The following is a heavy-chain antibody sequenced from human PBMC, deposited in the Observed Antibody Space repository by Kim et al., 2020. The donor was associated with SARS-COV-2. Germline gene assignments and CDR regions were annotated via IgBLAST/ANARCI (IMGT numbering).Heavy chain of an antibody. CDR1: GGSISSYY. CDR2: IYYSGST. J-gene: IGHJ6*02. V-gene: IGHV4-59*08. D-gene: IGHD5-18*01. Sequence: SETLSLTCTVSGGSISSYYWSWIRQPPGKGLEWIGYIYYSGSTNYNPSLKSRVTISVDTSKNQFSLKLSSVTAADTAVYYCARFRKDTAMVPYYYYGMDVWGQGTTVTVSS. CDR3: ARFRKDTAMVPYYYYGMDV.